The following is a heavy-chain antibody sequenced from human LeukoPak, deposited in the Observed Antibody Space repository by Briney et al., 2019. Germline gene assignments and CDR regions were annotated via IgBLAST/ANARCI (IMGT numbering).Heavy chain of an antibody. CDR1: GFTFSDYY. J-gene: IGHJ4*02. Sequence: GGSLRLSCSASGFTFSDYYMAWIRLAPGKGLECISYISPSGNTIDYAGSVRGRFTISRDNVGNSLYLEVNSLRAEDTAMYYCARSLIRHFDFWGQGTLVTVSS. V-gene: IGHV3-11*01. D-gene: IGHD3-9*01. CDR2: ISPSGNTI. CDR3: ARSLIRHFDF.